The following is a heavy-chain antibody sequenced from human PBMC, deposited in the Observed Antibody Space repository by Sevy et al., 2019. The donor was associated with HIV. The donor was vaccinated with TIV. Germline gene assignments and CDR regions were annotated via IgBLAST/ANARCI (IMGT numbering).Heavy chain of an antibody. CDR1: GFTFDDYT. D-gene: IGHD3-10*01. Sequence: GSLRLSCAASGFTFDDYTMHWVRQAPGKGLEWVSLISWDGGSTYYADSVKGRFTISRDNSKNSLYLQMNSLRTEDTAVYYCARGCLYPDYGSGNLDYWGQGTLVTVSS. V-gene: IGHV3-43*01. CDR2: ISWDGGST. CDR3: ARGCLYPDYGSGNLDY. J-gene: IGHJ4*02.